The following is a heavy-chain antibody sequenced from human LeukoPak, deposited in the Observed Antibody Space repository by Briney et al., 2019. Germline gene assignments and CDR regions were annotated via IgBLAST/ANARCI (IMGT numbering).Heavy chain of an antibody. CDR2: ISYDGSNK. J-gene: IGHJ4*02. D-gene: IGHD4-17*01. CDR3: AKDRYGDYGSSFDY. CDR1: GFTFSSYG. Sequence: GGSLRFSCAASGFTFSSYGMHWVRQAPGKGLEWVAVISYDGSNKYYADSVKGRFTISRDNSKNTLYLQMNSLRAEDTAVYYCAKDRYGDYGSSFDYWGQGTLVTVSS. V-gene: IGHV3-30*18.